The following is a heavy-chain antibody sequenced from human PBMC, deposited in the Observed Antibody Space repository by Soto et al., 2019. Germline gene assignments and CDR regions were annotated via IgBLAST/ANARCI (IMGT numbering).Heavy chain of an antibody. D-gene: IGHD6-19*01. CDR2: TYYRSKWYN. J-gene: IGHJ6*02. CDR3: ARDRSIIAVAGPNYYYYGMDV. V-gene: IGHV6-1*01. CDR1: GDSVSSNSAA. Sequence: PSQTLSLTCVISGDSVSSNSAAWNWIRQSPSRGLEWLGRTYYRSKWYNDYAVSVKSRITINPDTSKNQFSLQLNSVTPEDTAVYYCARDRSIIAVAGPNYYYYGMDVWGQGTTVTVSS.